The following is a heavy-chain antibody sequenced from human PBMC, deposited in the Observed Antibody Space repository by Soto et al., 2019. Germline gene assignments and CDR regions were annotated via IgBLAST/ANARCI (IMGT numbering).Heavy chain of an antibody. CDR3: ARAQSRDGYNYVPNYYYGMDV. Sequence: SETLSLTCTVSGGSISSYCWSWIRQPPGKGLEWIGYIYYSGSTNYNPSLKSRVTISVDTSKNQFSLKLSSVTAADTAVYYCARAQSRDGYNYVPNYYYGMDVWGQGTTVTVSS. J-gene: IGHJ6*02. D-gene: IGHD5-12*01. CDR2: IYYSGST. CDR1: GGSISSYC. V-gene: IGHV4-59*01.